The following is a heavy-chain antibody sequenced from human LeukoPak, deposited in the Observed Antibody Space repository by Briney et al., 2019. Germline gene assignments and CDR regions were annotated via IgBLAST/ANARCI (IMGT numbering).Heavy chain of an antibody. CDR2: IRRKAYGGTT. D-gene: IGHD2-15*01. Sequence: GGSLRLSCTASGFTFGDYGMNWFRQAPGKGLEWVGFIRRKAYGGTTEYAASVKGGFTISRDDSKSVAYLQMNSLKTEDTAVYYCTRRGPEVAVATLFDYWGQGTLVIVSS. CDR3: TRRGPEVAVATLFDY. CDR1: GFTFGDYG. V-gene: IGHV3-49*03. J-gene: IGHJ4*02.